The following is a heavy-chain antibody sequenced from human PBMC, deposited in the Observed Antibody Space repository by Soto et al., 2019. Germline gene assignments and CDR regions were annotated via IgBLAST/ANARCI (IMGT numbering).Heavy chain of an antibody. J-gene: IGHJ6*02. CDR1: GFTFSSYA. Sequence: GSLRLSCAASGFTFSSYAMSWVRQAPGKGLEWVSAISGSGGSTYYADSVKGRFTISRDNSKNTLYLQMNSLRAEDTAVYYSAKSNYDSSGYQYYYYYGMDVWGQGTTVTVSS. CDR2: ISGSGGST. D-gene: IGHD3-22*01. V-gene: IGHV3-23*01. CDR3: AKSNYDSSGYQYYYYYGMDV.